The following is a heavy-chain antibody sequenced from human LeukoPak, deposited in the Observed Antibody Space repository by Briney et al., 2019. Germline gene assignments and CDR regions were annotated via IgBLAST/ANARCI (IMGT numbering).Heavy chain of an antibody. J-gene: IGHJ4*02. CDR2: IYYSGST. V-gene: IGHV4-59*01. CDR3: ARTAMANTFDY. D-gene: IGHD5-18*01. CDR1: GGSISSYY. Sequence: TSETLSLTCTVSGGSISSYYWSWIRQPPGRGLEWIGYIYYSGSTNYNPSFKSRVTISVDTSKNQFSLRLSSVTAADTAMYYCARTAMANTFDYWGQGTLVTVSS.